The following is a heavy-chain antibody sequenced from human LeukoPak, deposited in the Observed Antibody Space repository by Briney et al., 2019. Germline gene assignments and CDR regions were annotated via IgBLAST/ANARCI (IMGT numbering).Heavy chain of an antibody. CDR1: GYTFTSYG. D-gene: IGHD2-15*01. J-gene: IGHJ6*02. Sequence: AAVNVSCKASGYTFTSYGISWVRQAPGQGLAWVGWISAYNGNTKYVQTLQGRVTMTTDSSTSTAYMELRSLTSDDTAVYYCARWYCGGGSCYSYYYGMDVWGQGTTVTVSS. CDR3: ARWYCGGGSCYSYYYGMDV. CDR2: ISAYNGNT. V-gene: IGHV1-18*01.